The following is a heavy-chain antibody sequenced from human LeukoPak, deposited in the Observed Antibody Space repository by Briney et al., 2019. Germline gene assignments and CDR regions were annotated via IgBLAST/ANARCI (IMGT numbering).Heavy chain of an antibody. CDR1: GGSISSSSYY. CDR3: ARVYGSGSYSDS. Sequence: SETLSLTCTVSGGSISSSSYYWGWIRQPPGKGLEWIGTIYYSGSTFYNPSLKSRVTISVDTSKNQFSLKLSSVTAADTAVYYCARVYGSGSYSDSWGQGTLVTVSS. D-gene: IGHD3-10*01. J-gene: IGHJ4*02. V-gene: IGHV4-39*07. CDR2: IYYSGST.